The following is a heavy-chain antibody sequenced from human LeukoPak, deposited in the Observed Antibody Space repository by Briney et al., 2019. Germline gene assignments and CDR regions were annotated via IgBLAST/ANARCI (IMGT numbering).Heavy chain of an antibody. V-gene: IGHV4-4*02. Sequence: PSGTLSLTCAVSGGSISSSNWWSWVRQPPGKGLEWIGEIYHSGSTNYNPSLKSRVTISVDTSKNQFSLKLSSVTAADTAVYYCARRRITIFGEFDPWGQGTLVTVSS. CDR2: IYHSGST. CDR3: ARRRITIFGEFDP. D-gene: IGHD3-3*01. J-gene: IGHJ5*02. CDR1: GGSISSSNW.